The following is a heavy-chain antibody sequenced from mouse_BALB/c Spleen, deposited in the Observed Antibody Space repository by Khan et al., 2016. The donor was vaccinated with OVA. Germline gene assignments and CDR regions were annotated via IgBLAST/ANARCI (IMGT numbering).Heavy chain of an antibody. D-gene: IGHD2-13*01. J-gene: IGHJ4*01. CDR3: ARGDCRYDYAMDY. Sequence: VQLVQSGPGLVKPSQSLSLTCTVTSYSITSDYAWNWIRQFPGNKLEWMGSITCSGSTNYNPALKNRTSITRDTSKNQFFLHLSSVTTYYTATYYCARGDCRYDYAMDYWGQGTSVTVSA. CDR1: SYSITSDYA. CDR2: ITCSGST. V-gene: IGHV3-2*02.